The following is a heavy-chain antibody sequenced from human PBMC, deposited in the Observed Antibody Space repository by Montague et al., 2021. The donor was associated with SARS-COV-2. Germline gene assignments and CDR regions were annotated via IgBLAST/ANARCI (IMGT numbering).Heavy chain of an antibody. CDR1: GGSISSYY. CDR2: IYYSGST. J-gene: IGHJ4*02. CDR3: ARVISRQNNIVVVGLYYFDY. D-gene: IGHD2-15*01. V-gene: IGHV4-59*12. Sequence: SETLSLTCTVSGGSISSYYWSWIRQPPGKGLEWIGYIYYSGSTYYNPSLKSRVTISVDTSKNQFSLKLSSVTAADTAVYYCARVISRQNNIVVVGLYYFDYWGQGTLVTVSS.